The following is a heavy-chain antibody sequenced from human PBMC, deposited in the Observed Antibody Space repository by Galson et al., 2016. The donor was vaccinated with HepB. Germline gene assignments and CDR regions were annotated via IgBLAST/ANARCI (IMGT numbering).Heavy chain of an antibody. CDR1: GFTFSSYS. D-gene: IGHD3-22*01. CDR3: ARDWPYDSSLYDYYGMDV. CDR2: ISSSSSTI. Sequence: SLRLSCAASGFTFSSYSMNWVRQAPGKGLEWVSYISSSSSTIYYADSVKGRSTISRDNAKNSLYLQMNSLRDEDTAVYYCARDWPYDSSLYDYYGMDVWGQGTTVTVSS. V-gene: IGHV3-48*02. J-gene: IGHJ6*02.